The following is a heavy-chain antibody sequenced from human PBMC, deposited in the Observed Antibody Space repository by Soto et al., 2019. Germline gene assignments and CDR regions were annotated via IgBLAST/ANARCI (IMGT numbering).Heavy chain of an antibody. V-gene: IGHV3-30-3*01. CDR3: ARDRGTAMIHYGMDV. D-gene: IGHD5-18*01. CDR2: ISYDGSNK. Sequence: GGSLRLSCAASGFTFSSYAMHWVRQAPGKGLEWVAVISYDGSNKYYADSVKGRFTISRDNSKNTLYLQMNSLRAEDTAVYYCARDRGTAMIHYGMDVWGQGTTVTVSS. CDR1: GFTFSSYA. J-gene: IGHJ6*02.